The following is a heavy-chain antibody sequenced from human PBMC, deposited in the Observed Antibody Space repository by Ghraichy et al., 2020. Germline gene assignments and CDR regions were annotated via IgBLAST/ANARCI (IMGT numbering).Heavy chain of an antibody. CDR3: ARDTVYMNPGVFDY. V-gene: IGHV3-21*01. Sequence: GGSLRLSCAASGFTFSSYSMNWVRQAPGKGLEWVSSISSSSSYIYYADSVKGRFTISRDNAKNSLYLQMNSLRAEDTAVYYCARDTVYMNPGVFDYWGQGTLVTVSS. CDR2: ISSSSSYI. J-gene: IGHJ4*02. CDR1: GFTFSSYS. D-gene: IGHD4-11*01.